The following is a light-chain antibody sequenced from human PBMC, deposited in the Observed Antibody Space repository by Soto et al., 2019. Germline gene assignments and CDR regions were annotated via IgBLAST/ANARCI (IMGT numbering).Light chain of an antibody. CDR3: CSYAGSRSYVL. CDR1: SSDGGSYNL. Sequence: QSALTQPASVSGSPGQSVTISCTGSSSDGGSYNLVSWYQQHPGKAPKLMIFEVTKRPSGVSNRFSGSKSGNTASLTISGLQGADEADYYCCSYAGSRSYVLFGGGTKLTVL. V-gene: IGLV2-23*02. J-gene: IGLJ2*01. CDR2: EVT.